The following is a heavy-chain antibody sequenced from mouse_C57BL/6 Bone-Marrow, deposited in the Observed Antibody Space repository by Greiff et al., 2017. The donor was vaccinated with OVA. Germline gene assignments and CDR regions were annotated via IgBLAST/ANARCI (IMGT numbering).Heavy chain of an antibody. CDR2: ISTGGGST. J-gene: IGHJ1*03. V-gene: IGHV5-12*01. CDR1: GFTFSDYY. CDR3: ARHGNYSWYFDV. D-gene: IGHD2-1*01. Sequence: EVQRVESGGGLVQPGGSLKLSCAASGFTFSDYYMYWVRQTPEKRLEWVAYISTGGGSTYYPDTVKGRFTISRDNAKNTLYLQMSRLKSEDTAMYYCARHGNYSWYFDVWGTGTTVTVSS.